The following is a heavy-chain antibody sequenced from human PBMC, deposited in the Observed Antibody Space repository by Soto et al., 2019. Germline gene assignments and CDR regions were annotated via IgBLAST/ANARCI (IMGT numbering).Heavy chain of an antibody. V-gene: IGHV3-30*18. CDR2: ISYDGSNT. D-gene: IGHD1-26*01. Sequence: QVQLVESGGGVVQPGRSLRLSCVASGFTFSSYGMHWVRQAPGKGLEWVAIISYDGSNTYYADSVKGRFTISRDNSRKAVYLRMNSLRAEDTSVYYCAKEGGLSGSYYISSSYYFDYWGQGTLVTVSA. CDR3: AKEGGLSGSYYISSSYYFDY. J-gene: IGHJ4*02. CDR1: GFTFSSYG.